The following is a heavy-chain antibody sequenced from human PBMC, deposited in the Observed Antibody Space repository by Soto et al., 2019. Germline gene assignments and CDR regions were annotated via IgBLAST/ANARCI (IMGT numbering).Heavy chain of an antibody. V-gene: IGHV3-23*01. CDR3: AKDRIIAARNYDE. Sequence: EVQLLESGGGLVQPGGSLRLSCVGSGFTFSDHGMSWVRQAPGKGLEWGSAISGSVGSTFYADSVKGRFTISRDNSKNTLYLQMNSLRDEDTAVYYCAKDRIIAARNYDEWGQGVLVTGSS. CDR1: GFTFSDHG. D-gene: IGHD6-6*01. CDR2: ISGSVGST. J-gene: IGHJ4*02.